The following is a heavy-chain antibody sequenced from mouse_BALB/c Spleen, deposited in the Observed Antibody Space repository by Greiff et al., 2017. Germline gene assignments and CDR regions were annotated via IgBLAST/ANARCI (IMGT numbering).Heavy chain of an antibody. J-gene: IGHJ2*01. D-gene: IGHD2-2*01. CDR3: TRDGEYGYDFY. CDR2: ISSGGSYT. V-gene: IGHV5-6-4*01. CDR1: GFTFSSYT. Sequence: DVMLVESGGGLVKPGGSLKLSCAASGFTFSSYTMSWVRQTPEKRLEWVATISSGGSYTYYPDSVKGRFTISRDNAKNTLYLQMSSLKSEDTAMYYCTRDGEYGYDFYWGQGTTLTVSS.